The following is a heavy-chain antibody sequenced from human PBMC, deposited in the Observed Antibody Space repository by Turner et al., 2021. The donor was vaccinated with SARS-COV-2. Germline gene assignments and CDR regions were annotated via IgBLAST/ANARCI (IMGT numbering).Heavy chain of an antibody. J-gene: IGHJ4*02. CDR3: GADTSGWAADY. CDR2: ISGSGAGT. V-gene: IGHV3-23*01. Sequence: EVQLLESGGGLVQPGGSLRLSCAASGFTFTSYAMSWVRQAPGKGLEWVSVISGSGAGTYYADSVKGRFTISRDNSKNTLYLQMNSLRAEDTAVYYCGADTSGWAADYWGQGALVTVSS. D-gene: IGHD6-19*01. CDR1: GFTFTSYA.